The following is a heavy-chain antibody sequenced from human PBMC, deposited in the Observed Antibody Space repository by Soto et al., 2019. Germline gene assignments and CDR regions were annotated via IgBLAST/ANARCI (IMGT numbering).Heavy chain of an antibody. CDR3: ASRTAVTNYFDY. CDR2: IPASGATT. D-gene: IGHD3-10*01. J-gene: IGHJ4*02. CDR1: GFTFGSSA. V-gene: IGHV3-23*01. Sequence: VFPRLSCAASGFTFGSSAMNGFLQAPGKGLEWVSTIPASGATTYYTHSVKSRFTIARDNSKNTLDLQMNSLRAEETAVYYCASRTAVTNYFDYWGQGALVTVSS.